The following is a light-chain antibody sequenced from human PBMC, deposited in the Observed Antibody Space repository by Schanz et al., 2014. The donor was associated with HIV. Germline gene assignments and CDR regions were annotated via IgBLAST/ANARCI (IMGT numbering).Light chain of an antibody. V-gene: IGLV1-51*01. J-gene: IGLJ2*01. CDR1: ALNIGHSS. CDR3: GSWDSSLKAVV. CDR2: EDH. Sequence: QSVLTQPPSVSAAPGQRVTISCSGSALNIGHSSVSWYQQSPGTAPRLLLYEDHVRPSDIPDRFSGSKSGQSATLAIIGLQAGDEADYYCGSWDSSLKAVVFGGGTKLTVL.